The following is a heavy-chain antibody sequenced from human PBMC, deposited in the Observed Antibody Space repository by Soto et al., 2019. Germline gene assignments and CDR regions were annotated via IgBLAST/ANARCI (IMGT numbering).Heavy chain of an antibody. CDR2: ISYDGSNK. D-gene: IGHD3-3*01. CDR3: ARVSPYYDFWSGPMG. J-gene: IGHJ4*02. V-gene: IGHV3-30-3*01. Sequence: VQLVESGGGVVQPGRSLRLSCAASGFTFSSYAMHWVRQAPGKGLERVAVISYDGSNKYYADSVKGRFTISRDNSKNTLYLQMNSLRAEDTAVYYCARVSPYYDFWSGPMGWGQGTLVTVSS. CDR1: GFTFSSYA.